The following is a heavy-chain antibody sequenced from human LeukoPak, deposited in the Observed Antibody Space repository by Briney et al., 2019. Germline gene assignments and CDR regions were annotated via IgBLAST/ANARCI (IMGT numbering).Heavy chain of an antibody. CDR2: ISAYNGNT. CDR3: ARDENSVVVAAISGNWFDP. CDR1: GYTFTSYG. Sequence: ASVKVSCKASGYTFTSYGISWVRQAPGQGLEWMGWISAYNGNTNYAQKLQGRVTMTTDTSTSTAYMELRSLRSDDTAVYYCARDENSVVVAAISGNWFDPWGQGTLVTVSS. J-gene: IGHJ5*02. D-gene: IGHD2-15*01. V-gene: IGHV1-18*01.